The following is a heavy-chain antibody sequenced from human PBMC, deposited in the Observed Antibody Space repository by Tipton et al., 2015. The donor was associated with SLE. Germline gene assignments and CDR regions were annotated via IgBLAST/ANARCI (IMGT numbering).Heavy chain of an antibody. CDR3: ARGDYYDSSGHDAFDI. J-gene: IGHJ3*02. CDR1: GGSISSYY. D-gene: IGHD3-22*01. V-gene: IGHV4-59*01. CDR2: IYYSGST. Sequence: TLSLTCTVSGGSISSYYWSWIRQPPGKGLEWIGYIYYSGSTNYTPSLKSRVTISVDTSKNQFSLKLSSVTAADTAVYYCARGDYYDSSGHDAFDIWGQGTMVTVSS.